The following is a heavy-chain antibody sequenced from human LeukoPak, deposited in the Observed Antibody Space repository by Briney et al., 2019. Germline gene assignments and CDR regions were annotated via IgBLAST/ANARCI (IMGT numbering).Heavy chain of an antibody. Sequence: PGESLKLSCTGSGYSFTSYWIGWVRQMPGKGLEWMGIIHPDDSDTRYSPSIQGQVTISADKSISTAYLQWSSLKASDTAMYYCARPASSFTPDAFDIWGQGTMDTVSS. CDR2: IHPDDSDT. CDR1: GYSFTSYW. D-gene: IGHD3-16*02. V-gene: IGHV5-51*01. CDR3: ARPASSFTPDAFDI. J-gene: IGHJ3*02.